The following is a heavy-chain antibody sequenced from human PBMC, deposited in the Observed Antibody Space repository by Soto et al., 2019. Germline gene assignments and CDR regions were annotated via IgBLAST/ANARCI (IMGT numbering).Heavy chain of an antibody. CDR3: ARDGGSY. Sequence: QVQLVESGGGVVQAGRSLRLSCAASGFTFSTYAMHWVRRAPGKGLEWMAVISYDATNKYYEDSVKGRFTISRDNSKNTLSLLLNSLRAEDTALYYCARDGGSYWGHGTMVIVSS. CDR2: ISYDATNK. CDR1: GFTFSTYA. D-gene: IGHD3-10*01. V-gene: IGHV3-30-3*01. J-gene: IGHJ3*01.